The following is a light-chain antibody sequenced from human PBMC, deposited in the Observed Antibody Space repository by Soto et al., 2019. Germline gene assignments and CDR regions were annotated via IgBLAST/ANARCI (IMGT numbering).Light chain of an antibody. CDR1: QNIGNY. V-gene: IGKV1-39*01. CDR2: TAS. Sequence: DIQMTQPPSSLSASVRGRVTITCRASQNIGNYLNWYQQTPGKAPRLLISTASSLQSGVPSRFSGSRSGADFTLSISSLQPEDSATYYCQQGFSTPITFGQGTRLEIK. CDR3: QQGFSTPIT. J-gene: IGKJ5*01.